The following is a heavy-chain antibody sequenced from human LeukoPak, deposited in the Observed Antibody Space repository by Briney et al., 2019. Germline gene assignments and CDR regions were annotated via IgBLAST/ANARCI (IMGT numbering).Heavy chain of an antibody. Sequence: SQTLSLTCAISGDSVSSNSVAWTWIRQSPSRGLEWLGRTFYRSKWYNDYAVSVKSRITINPDTSKNQFSLQLSSVTPEDMAVYYCARGKYSAFDIWGQGAMVTVSS. CDR3: ARGKYSAFDI. D-gene: IGHD2/OR15-2a*01. CDR1: GDSVSSNSVA. V-gene: IGHV6-1*01. J-gene: IGHJ3*02. CDR2: TFYRSKWYN.